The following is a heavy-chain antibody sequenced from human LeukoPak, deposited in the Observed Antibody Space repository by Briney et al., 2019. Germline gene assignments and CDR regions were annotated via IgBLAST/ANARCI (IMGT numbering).Heavy chain of an antibody. V-gene: IGHV4-59*11. CDR2: IDNSGRT. J-gene: IGHJ3*02. CDR1: GGPISSHY. D-gene: IGHD1-20*01. CDR3: ARYSLIGNNDFDI. Sequence: SETLSLTCTVSGGPISSHYWSWIRQPPGKGLEWIGYIDNSGRTNYNPSLMSRVTISADTSKNQFSLNVTSVTAADMAVYYCARYSLIGNNDFDIWGQGTMVTISS.